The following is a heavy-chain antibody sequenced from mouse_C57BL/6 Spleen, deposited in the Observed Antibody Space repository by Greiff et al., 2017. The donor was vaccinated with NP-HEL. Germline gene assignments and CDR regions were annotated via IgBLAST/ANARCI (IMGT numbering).Heavy chain of an antibody. CDR1: GYAFSSSW. CDR3: ARGYYGSSYKDFDY. D-gene: IGHD1-1*01. J-gene: IGHJ2*01. V-gene: IGHV1-82*01. CDR2: IYPGDGDT. Sequence: VQRVESGPELVKPGASVKISCKASGYAFSSSWMNWVKQRPGKGLEWIGRIYPGDGDTNYIGKFKGKATLTADKSSSTAYMQLSSLTSEDSAVYFCARGYYGSSYKDFDYWGQGTTLTVSS.